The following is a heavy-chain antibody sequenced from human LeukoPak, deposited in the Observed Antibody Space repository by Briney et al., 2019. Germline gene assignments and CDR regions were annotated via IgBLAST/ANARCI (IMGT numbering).Heavy chain of an antibody. CDR1: GYIFTSYD. V-gene: IGHV1-69*04. J-gene: IGHJ4*02. CDR2: IIPILGIA. D-gene: IGHD2-15*01. CDR3: ARDLSRGVVKRTYFDY. Sequence: GASVKVSCKASGYIFTSYDINWVRQATGQGLEWMGRIIPILGIANYAQKFQGRVTITADKSTSTAYMELSSLRSEDTAVYYCARDLSRGVVKRTYFDYWGQGTLVTVSS.